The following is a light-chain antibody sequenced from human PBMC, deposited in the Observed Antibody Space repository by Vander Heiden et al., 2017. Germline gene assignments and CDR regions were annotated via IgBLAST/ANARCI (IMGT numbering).Light chain of an antibody. J-gene: IGKJ1*01. CDR3: QQYNSYSPT. V-gene: IGKV1-5*01. CDR2: DAS. Sequence: DIQMTQSPSTLSASVGDRVTITCRASQSISSWLAWYQQKPGKDPKLLIYDASSVESGVPSRFSGSGSGTEFTLTISSLQPDDFATYYCQQYNSYSPTFGQGTKVEIK. CDR1: QSISSW.